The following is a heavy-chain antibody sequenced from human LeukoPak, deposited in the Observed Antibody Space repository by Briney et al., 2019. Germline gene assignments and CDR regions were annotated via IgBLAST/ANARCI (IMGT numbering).Heavy chain of an antibody. CDR2: IRYDGSNK. D-gene: IGHD5-18*01. V-gene: IGHV3-30*02. CDR3: AKDPRAHSYGWSWRYFDY. Sequence: GGSLRLSCAASGFTFSSYVMHWVRQAPGKGLEWVAFIRYDGSNKYYADSVKGRFTISRDNSKNTLYLQMNSLRAEDTAVYYCAKDPRAHSYGWSWRYFDYWGQGTLVTVSS. J-gene: IGHJ4*02. CDR1: GFTFSSYV.